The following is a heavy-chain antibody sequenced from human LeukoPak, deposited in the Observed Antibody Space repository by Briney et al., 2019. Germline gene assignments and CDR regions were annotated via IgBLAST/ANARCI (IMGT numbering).Heavy chain of an antibody. CDR3: AGEDNSSGYRPFDI. CDR1: GYTFTGYY. D-gene: IGHD3-22*01. CDR2: INPNNGGT. Sequence: ASVKVSCKASGYTFTGYYIHWVRQAPGQGLEWMGRINPNNGGTNYARKFQGRVTMTRDMSMSTAYMELSRLRSVDTAVYYCAGEDNSSGYRPFDIWGQRTMVTVPS. J-gene: IGHJ3*02. V-gene: IGHV1-2*06.